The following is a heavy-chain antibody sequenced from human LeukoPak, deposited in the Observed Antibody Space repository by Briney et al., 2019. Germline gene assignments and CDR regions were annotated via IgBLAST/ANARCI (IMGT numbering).Heavy chain of an antibody. D-gene: IGHD3-10*01. CDR3: ARVTYGSGTYGAFDY. V-gene: IGHV3-21*04. Sequence: GGSLRLSCAASGFTFSTYSMNWVRQAPGKGLEWVSSISRSSSYIYYADSVKGRFTISRDSAKNSLYLQMNSLRAEDTAVYYCARVTYGSGTYGAFDYWGQGTLVTVSS. CDR1: GFTFSTYS. CDR2: ISRSSSYI. J-gene: IGHJ4*02.